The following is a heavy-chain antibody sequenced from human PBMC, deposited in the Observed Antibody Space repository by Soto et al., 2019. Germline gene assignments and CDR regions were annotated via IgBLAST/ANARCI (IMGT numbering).Heavy chain of an antibody. CDR1: GVTFSSYG. V-gene: IGHV3-30*18. J-gene: IGHJ4*02. D-gene: IGHD6-13*01. CDR3: AKQAGFFYYFDY. Sequence: SLILSCAASGVTFSSYGMHWVRQAPGKGLEWVAVISYDGSNKYYADSVKGRFTISRDNSKNTLYLQMNSLRAEDTAVYYCAKQAGFFYYFDYWGQGTLVTVSS. CDR2: ISYDGSNK.